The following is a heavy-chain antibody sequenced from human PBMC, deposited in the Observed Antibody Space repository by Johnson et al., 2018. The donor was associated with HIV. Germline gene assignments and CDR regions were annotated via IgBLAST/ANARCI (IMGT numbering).Heavy chain of an antibody. D-gene: IGHD3-10*01. CDR2: IRFDGSNK. CDR1: GFTFSTYG. J-gene: IGHJ3*02. V-gene: IGHV3-30*02. Sequence: QVQLVESGGGVVQPGGSLRLSCAASGFTFSTYGVHWVRQAPGKGLEWVSFIRFDGSNKYYADSVKGRFTISRDNSKNTLYLQMNSLRAEDTAVYYCARIGLPYYYGSGSYSHDAFDIWGQGTMVTVSS. CDR3: ARIGLPYYYGSGSYSHDAFDI.